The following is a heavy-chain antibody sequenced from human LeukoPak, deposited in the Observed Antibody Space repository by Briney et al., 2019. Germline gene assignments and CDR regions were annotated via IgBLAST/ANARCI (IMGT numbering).Heavy chain of an antibody. D-gene: IGHD6-13*01. V-gene: IGHV4-31*03. CDR1: GGSISSGGYY. CDR2: IYYSGST. CDR3: AKTGYSSSWYEIGY. Sequence: PSETLSLTCTVSGGSISSGGYYWSWIRQHPGKGLEWIGYIYYSGSTYYNPSLKSRVTISVDTSKNQFSLKLSSVTAADTAVYYLAKTGYSSSWYEIGYWGQGTLVTVSS. J-gene: IGHJ4*02.